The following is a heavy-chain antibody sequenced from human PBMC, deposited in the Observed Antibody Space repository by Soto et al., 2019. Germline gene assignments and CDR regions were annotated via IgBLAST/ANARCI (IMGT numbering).Heavy chain of an antibody. D-gene: IGHD2-2*01. V-gene: IGHV4-34*01. CDR3: ARGTLSALIVVVPAAMIGWFDP. CDR2: INHSGST. J-gene: IGHJ5*02. CDR1: GGAFSGYY. Sequence: ETLSLTSAVYGGAFSGYYWSWIRQPPGKGLEWIGEINHSGSTNYNPSLKSRVTISVDTSKNQFSLKLSSATAADTAVYYCARGTLSALIVVVPAAMIGWFDPWGQGTLVTVSS.